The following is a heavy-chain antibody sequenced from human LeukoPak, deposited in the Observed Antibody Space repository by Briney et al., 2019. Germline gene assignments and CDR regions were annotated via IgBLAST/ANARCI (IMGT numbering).Heavy chain of an antibody. V-gene: IGHV3-21*01. Sequence: GGSLRLSCAASGFTFSSYSMNWVRQAPGKGLEWVSSISSSSSYIYYADSVKGRFTISRDNAKNSLYLQMNSLRAEDTAVYNCARVNVLLWFGESSNTYYFDYWGQGTLVTVSS. CDR2: ISSSSSYI. D-gene: IGHD3-10*01. J-gene: IGHJ4*02. CDR3: ARVNVLLWFGESSNTYYFDY. CDR1: GFTFSSYS.